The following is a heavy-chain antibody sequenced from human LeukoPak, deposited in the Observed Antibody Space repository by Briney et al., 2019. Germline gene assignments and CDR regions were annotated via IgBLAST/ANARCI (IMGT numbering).Heavy chain of an antibody. CDR1: GFTFSNYW. Sequence: GGALILSCASSGFTFSNYWVHWVRQAPGKGLVGVSFIETNGGSAFYADSGKGRFTMSRDNAKNTVYLQMTSPRAEDTAVYYCARDGVGSLPLDYWGQGTLVTVSS. CDR2: IETNGGSA. V-gene: IGHV3-74*01. CDR3: ARDGVGSLPLDY. J-gene: IGHJ4*02. D-gene: IGHD1-26*01.